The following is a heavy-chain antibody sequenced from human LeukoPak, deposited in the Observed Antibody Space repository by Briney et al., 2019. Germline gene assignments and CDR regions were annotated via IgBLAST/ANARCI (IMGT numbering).Heavy chain of an antibody. Sequence: QSGGSLRLSCAASGFTFSSYAMSWVRQAPGKGLEWVSAISGSGGSTYYADSVKGRFTISRDNAKNSLYLQMNSLRAEDTAVYYCARGQDGELWFGELLSPRAFDIWGQGTMVTVSS. CDR2: ISGSGGST. V-gene: IGHV3-23*01. J-gene: IGHJ3*02. CDR3: ARGQDGELWFGELLSPRAFDI. CDR1: GFTFSSYA. D-gene: IGHD3-10*01.